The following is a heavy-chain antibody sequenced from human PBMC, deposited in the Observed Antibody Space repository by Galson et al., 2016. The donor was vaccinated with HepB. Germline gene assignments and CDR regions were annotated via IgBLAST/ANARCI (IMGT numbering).Heavy chain of an antibody. CDR3: ARRNLPISMLRGALDY. J-gene: IGHJ4*02. D-gene: IGHD3-10*01. CDR2: ISGSGGST. CDR1: GITFTSYA. V-gene: IGHV3-23*01. Sequence: SLRLSCAASGITFTSYAMSWVRQAPGKGLEWVSYISGSGGSTHYADSVKGRFTISRDNSKNTLYLQMNSLRAEDTAIYYCARRNLPISMLRGALDYWGQGTLVTVSS.